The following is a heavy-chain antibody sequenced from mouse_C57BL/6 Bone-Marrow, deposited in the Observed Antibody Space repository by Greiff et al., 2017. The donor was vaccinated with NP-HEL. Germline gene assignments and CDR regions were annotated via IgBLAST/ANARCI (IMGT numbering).Heavy chain of an antibody. CDR1: GYAFTNYL. Sequence: QVQLQQSGAELVRPGTSVKVSCKASGYAFTNYLIEWVKQRPGQGLEWIGVINPGSGGTNYNEKFKGKATLTADKSSSTAYMQLSSLTSEDSAVYFCARLGSSQYYFDYWGKGTTLTVSS. CDR2: INPGSGGT. D-gene: IGHD1-1*01. J-gene: IGHJ2*01. CDR3: ARLGSSQYYFDY. V-gene: IGHV1-54*01.